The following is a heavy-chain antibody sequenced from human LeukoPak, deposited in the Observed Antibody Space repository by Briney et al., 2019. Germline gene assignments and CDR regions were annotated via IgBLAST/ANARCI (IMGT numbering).Heavy chain of an antibody. D-gene: IGHD3-22*01. V-gene: IGHV3-23*01. CDR1: GFTFSSYA. CDR2: ISGSGGST. Sequence: GGSLRLSCAASGFTFSSYAMSWVRQAPGKGLEWVSAISGSGGSTYYADSVKGRFTISRDNSKNTLYLQMNSLRAEDTAVYYCAKDTGFTMIVVVIRSLDYWGQGTLVTVFS. CDR3: AKDTGFTMIVVVIRSLDY. J-gene: IGHJ4*02.